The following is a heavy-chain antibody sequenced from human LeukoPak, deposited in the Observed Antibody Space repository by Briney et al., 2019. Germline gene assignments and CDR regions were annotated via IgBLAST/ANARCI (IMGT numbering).Heavy chain of an antibody. CDR3: AKDLQGRVWGSYSHASDI. V-gene: IGHV3-23*01. CDR1: GFTFHGSW. CDR2: ISGRDGTT. J-gene: IGHJ3*02. D-gene: IGHD3-16*01. Sequence: GGSLRLSCAASGFTFHGSWMSWVRQAPGKGLEWVSVISGRDGTTYYADSVKGRFTISRDNSRNMLYLQMNSLRAEDTAVYYCAKDLQGRVWGSYSHASDIWGQGTMVTVSP.